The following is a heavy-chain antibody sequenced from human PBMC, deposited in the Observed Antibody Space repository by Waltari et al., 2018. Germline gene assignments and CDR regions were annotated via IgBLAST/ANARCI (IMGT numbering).Heavy chain of an antibody. CDR2: INTYAGNP. V-gene: IGHV7-4-1*02. Sequence: QVQLVQSGAEVKKPGSSVKVSCKASGGTFSSYAISWVRQAPGQGLEWMGWINTYAGNPTYAQGFTGRFVFSLDTSVSTAYLQISSLKAEDTAVYYCARGRPDPYYYGMDVWGQGTTVTVSS. J-gene: IGHJ6*02. CDR3: ARGRPDPYYYGMDV. CDR1: GGTFSSYA.